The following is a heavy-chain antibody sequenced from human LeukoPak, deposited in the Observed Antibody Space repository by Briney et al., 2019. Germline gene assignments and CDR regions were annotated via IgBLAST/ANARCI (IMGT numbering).Heavy chain of an antibody. D-gene: IGHD3-9*01. J-gene: IGHJ4*02. V-gene: IGHV1-2*02. Sequence: ASVKVSCKASGYTFTGYYMHWVRQAPGQGLEWMGWINPNSGGTNYAQKFQGRVTMTRDTSISTAYMELSRLRSDDTAVYYCARDGYDILTGYKLDYWGQGTLVTVSS. CDR3: ARDGYDILTGYKLDY. CDR1: GYTFTGYY. CDR2: INPNSGGT.